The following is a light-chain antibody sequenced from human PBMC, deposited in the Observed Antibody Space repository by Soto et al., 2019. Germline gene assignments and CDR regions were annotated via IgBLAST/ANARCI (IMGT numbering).Light chain of an antibody. CDR3: GAWDSSLSAYV. CDR1: SSNIGSNF. Sequence: QSVLTQPPSVSAAPGQKVTISCSGSSSNIGSNFVSWYQHLPGTAPKLLIYDNNKRPSGILDRFSGSKSGTSATLGITGLQPGDEADYYCGAWDSSLSAYVFGAGTKLTVL. CDR2: DNN. V-gene: IGLV1-51*01. J-gene: IGLJ1*01.